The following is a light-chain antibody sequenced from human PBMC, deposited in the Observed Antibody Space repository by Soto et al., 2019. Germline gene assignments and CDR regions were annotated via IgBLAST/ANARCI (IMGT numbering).Light chain of an antibody. V-gene: IGKV3-20*01. CDR1: QTVNNK. J-gene: IGKJ5*01. CDR3: QHYQSGHPIT. CDR2: GAS. Sequence: EIVLTQSPGTLSLSPGQRATLSCRATQTVNNKVVWYQHKPGQAPRLLISGASSRATGIPDRFTGSGSETAFTLTISRLEPEDFALYYCQHYQSGHPITFGQGTRLEI.